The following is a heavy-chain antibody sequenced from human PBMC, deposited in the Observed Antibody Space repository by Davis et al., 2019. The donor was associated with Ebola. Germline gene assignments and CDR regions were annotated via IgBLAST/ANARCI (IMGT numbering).Heavy chain of an antibody. Sequence: PGGSLRLSCAASGFTFDDYAMHWVRQASGKGLEWVGRIRSKANSYATAYAASVKGRFTISRDDSKNTAYLQMNSLKTEDTAVYYCTSAYGDWDYWGQGTLVTVSS. V-gene: IGHV3-73*01. CDR3: TSAYGDWDY. CDR2: IRSKANSYAT. J-gene: IGHJ4*02. D-gene: IGHD4-17*01. CDR1: GFTFDDYA.